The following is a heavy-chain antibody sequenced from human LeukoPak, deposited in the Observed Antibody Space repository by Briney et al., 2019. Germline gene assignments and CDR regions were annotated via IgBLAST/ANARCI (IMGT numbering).Heavy chain of an antibody. D-gene: IGHD4-17*01. CDR1: GFTFNIYA. J-gene: IGHJ3*02. CDR3: AREFDYGDFPYAFDI. CDR2: XNVANGNT. Sequence: ASVKVSCKASGFTFNIYAIHWVRQAPGQRLEGXXXXNVANGNTKYSQRYQGRVTVTRDTSASTAYMELSSLRSEDTAVYYCAREFDYGDFPYAFDIWGQGTMVTVSS. V-gene: IGHV1-3*01.